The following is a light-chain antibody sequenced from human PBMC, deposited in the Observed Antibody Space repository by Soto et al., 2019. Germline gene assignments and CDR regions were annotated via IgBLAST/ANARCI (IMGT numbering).Light chain of an antibody. CDR1: QAISNY. CDR2: DAS. J-gene: IGKJ4*01. CDR3: QQYDNLPLT. Sequence: DIQMTQSPSSLSASVGDRVTITCQASQAISNYLNWYQQKPGKAPKLLIYDASNLETGVPSRFSGSGSGTDFTFTISSLQPEDIATYYCQQYDNLPLTCGGVTKVEIK. V-gene: IGKV1-33*01.